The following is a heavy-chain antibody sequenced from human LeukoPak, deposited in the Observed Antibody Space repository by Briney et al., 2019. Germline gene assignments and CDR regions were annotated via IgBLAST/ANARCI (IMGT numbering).Heavy chain of an antibody. CDR3: ARDTAAGTCYFDY. CDR2: INHSGST. CDR1: GGSFSGYY. D-gene: IGHD6-13*01. V-gene: IGHV4-34*01. J-gene: IGHJ4*02. Sequence: SETLSLTCAVYGGSFSGYYWSWIRQPPGKGLEWIGEINHSGSTNYNPSLKSRVTISVDTSKNQFSLKLSSVTAADTAVYYCARDTAAGTCYFDYWGQGTLVTVSS.